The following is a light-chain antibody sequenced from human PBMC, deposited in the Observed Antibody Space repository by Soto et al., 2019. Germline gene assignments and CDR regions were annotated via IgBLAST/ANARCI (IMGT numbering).Light chain of an antibody. CDR3: QQSYSIPYT. CDR1: QTISRN. J-gene: IGKJ2*01. Sequence: DIQLTQSPSSLSASVGDRVTITCRASQTISRNLNWYQQKPGEAPRLLMYVVSTLQGGVPSRFSGSESGTDYTLTISSVQPDVFATYYCQQSYSIPYTFGQGTKLEIK. CDR2: VVS. V-gene: IGKV1-39*01.